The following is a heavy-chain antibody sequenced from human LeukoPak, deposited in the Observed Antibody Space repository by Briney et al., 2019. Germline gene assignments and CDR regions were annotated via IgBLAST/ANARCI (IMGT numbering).Heavy chain of an antibody. D-gene: IGHD2-8*01. J-gene: IGHJ6*02. CDR2: IYYSGST. CDR1: GGSISSGGYY. Sequence: SETLSLTCTVSGGSISSGGYYWSWIRQHPGKGLEWIGYIYYSGSTYYNPSLKSRVTISVDTSKNQFSLKVRSVTAADTAVYYCARGHVGSYAYYYYYGMDVWGQGTTVTVSS. V-gene: IGHV4-31*03. CDR3: ARGHVGSYAYYYYYGMDV.